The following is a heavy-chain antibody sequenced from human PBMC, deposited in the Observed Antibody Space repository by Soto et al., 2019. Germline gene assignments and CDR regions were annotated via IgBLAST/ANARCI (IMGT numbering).Heavy chain of an antibody. CDR2: ISSSSSYI. CDR3: ARGMSNGAGQDAFDN. Sequence: PGGSLRLSCAASGFTFSSYSMNWVRQTPGKGLEWVSSISSSSSYIYYADSVKRRFTITRDNANNSLYLQMNSKRAQDTAVHYSARGMSNGAGQDAFDNWGQGTMVTVSS. V-gene: IGHV3-21*01. CDR1: GFTFSSYS. J-gene: IGHJ3*02.